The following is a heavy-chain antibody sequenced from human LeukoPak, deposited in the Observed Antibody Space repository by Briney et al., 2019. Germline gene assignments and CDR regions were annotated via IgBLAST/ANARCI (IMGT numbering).Heavy chain of an antibody. V-gene: IGHV1-69*13. Sequence: SVKVSCKASGGTFSSYAISWVRQAPGQGLEWMGGIIPIFGTANYAQKFQGRVTITADESTSTAYMELSSLRSEDAAVYYCARESVGGLSTQYYFDYWGQGTLVTVSS. CDR3: ARESVGGLSTQYYFDY. CDR2: IIPIFGTA. J-gene: IGHJ4*02. CDR1: GGTFSSYA. D-gene: IGHD4-11*01.